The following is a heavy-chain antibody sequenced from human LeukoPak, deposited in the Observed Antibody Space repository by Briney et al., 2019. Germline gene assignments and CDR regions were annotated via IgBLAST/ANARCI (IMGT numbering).Heavy chain of an antibody. D-gene: IGHD2-2*01. CDR3: TTEPIALGYCSSTSCYHTDY. CDR2: IKSKTDGGTT. CDR1: GFTFSNAW. Sequence: GGSLRLSCAASGFTFSNAWMSWVRQAPGKGLEWVGRIKSKTDGGTTDYAAPVKGRFTISRDDSKNTLYLQMNSLKTEDTAVYYCTTEPIALGYCSSTSCYHTDYWGQGTLVTVSS. V-gene: IGHV3-15*01. J-gene: IGHJ4*02.